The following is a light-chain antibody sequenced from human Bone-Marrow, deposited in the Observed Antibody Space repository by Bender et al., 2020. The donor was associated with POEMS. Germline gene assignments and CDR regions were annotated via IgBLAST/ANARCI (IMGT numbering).Light chain of an antibody. J-gene: IGLJ3*02. V-gene: IGLV2-14*03. CDR3: ISYTSSSTRV. Sequence: QSALTQPASVSGSPGQSITISCTGTSSDIGGYNYVSWYQQHPGKAPKLMILDVNNRPSGVSNRFSGSKSGNTASLTISGLQAEDEADYFCISYTSSSTRVFGGGTKLTVL. CDR2: DVN. CDR1: SSDIGGYNY.